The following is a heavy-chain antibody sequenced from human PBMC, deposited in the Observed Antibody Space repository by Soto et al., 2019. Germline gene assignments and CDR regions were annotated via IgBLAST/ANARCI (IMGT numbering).Heavy chain of an antibody. CDR3: AKGLEVGVLHYGMHV. J-gene: IGHJ6*02. CDR1: GFAFSSYG. V-gene: IGHV3-30*18. CDR2: ISHDGNKK. Sequence: QVQVVESGGGVVQPGRSLRLSCVASGFAFSSYGMHWVRQAPGKGLEWVAVISHDGNKKYYADSVKGRFTVSRDNSKNTVFLQMSSLRAEDTAVFYCAKGLEVGVLHYGMHVWGQGTTVTVS. D-gene: IGHD3-16*01.